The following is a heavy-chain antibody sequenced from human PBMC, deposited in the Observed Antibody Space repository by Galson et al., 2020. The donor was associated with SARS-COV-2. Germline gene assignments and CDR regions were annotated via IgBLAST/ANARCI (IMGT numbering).Heavy chain of an antibody. CDR3: ARGGHISGFVADVLDI. D-gene: IGHD3-22*01. Sequence: GGSLRLSCEGSGFIFSNYAIHWVRQTPGKGLEWVAVAWYDGNKKFYAESVMGRFTISRDISKNTMFLEMNSLSAEDTAIYYCARGGHISGFVADVLDIWGQGTVVTVSS. J-gene: IGHJ3*02. CDR2: AWYDGNKK. CDR1: GFIFSNYA. V-gene: IGHV3-33*01.